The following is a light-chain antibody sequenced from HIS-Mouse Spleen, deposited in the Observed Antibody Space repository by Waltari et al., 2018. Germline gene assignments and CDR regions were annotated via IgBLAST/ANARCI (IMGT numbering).Light chain of an antibody. V-gene: IGLV2-23*03. CDR1: SRDVGSYHL. J-gene: IGLJ3*02. CDR2: EGS. Sequence: QSALTQPASVSGSPGQSITISCTGTSRDVGSYHLVPWYQQHPGKAPKLMIYEGSKRPSGVSNRFSGSKSGNTASLTISGLQAEDEADYYCCSYAGSSTFEVFGGGTKLTVL. CDR3: CSYAGSSTFEV.